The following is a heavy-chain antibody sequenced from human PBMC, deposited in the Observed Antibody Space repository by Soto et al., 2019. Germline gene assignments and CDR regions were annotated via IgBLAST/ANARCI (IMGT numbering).Heavy chain of an antibody. D-gene: IGHD3-9*01. J-gene: IGHJ6*03. CDR1: GFTFGDYA. CDR3: TRGLGQTGNYYYYYMDV. V-gene: IGHV3-49*03. CDR2: IRSKAYGGTT. Sequence: GGSLRLSCTASGFTFGDYAMCWFRQAPGKGLEWVGFIRSKAYGGTTEYAASVKGRFTISRDDSKSIAYLQMNSLKTEDTAVYYCTRGLGQTGNYYYYYMDVWGKGTTVTVSS.